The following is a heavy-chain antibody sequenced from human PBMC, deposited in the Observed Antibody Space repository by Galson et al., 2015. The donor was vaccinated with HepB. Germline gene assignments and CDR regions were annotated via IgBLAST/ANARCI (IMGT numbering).Heavy chain of an antibody. CDR2: INAGNGNT. V-gene: IGHV1-3*01. J-gene: IGHJ4*02. CDR3: ARVRGIVGATHFDY. CDR1: GYTFTSYA. D-gene: IGHD1-26*01. Sequence: SVKVSCKASGYTFTSYAMHWVRQAPGQRLEWMGWINAGNGNTKYSQKFQGRVTITRDTSASTAYMELSSLRSEDTAVYYCARVRGIVGATHFDYWGQGTLVTVSS.